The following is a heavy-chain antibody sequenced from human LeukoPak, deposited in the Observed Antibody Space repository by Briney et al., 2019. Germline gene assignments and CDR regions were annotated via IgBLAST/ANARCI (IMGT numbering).Heavy chain of an antibody. J-gene: IGHJ4*02. Sequence: GGSLRLSCAASGFIFSSCWMHRVRQTPEKGLVWVARINSDGSSTSYADSVKGRFTISRDNAKNTLYLQMSSLSVEDTAVYYCARVSSLTGTIFDSWGQGTLVTVSS. CDR1: GFIFSSCW. V-gene: IGHV3-74*01. D-gene: IGHD1-7*01. CDR3: ARVSSLTGTIFDS. CDR2: INSDGSST.